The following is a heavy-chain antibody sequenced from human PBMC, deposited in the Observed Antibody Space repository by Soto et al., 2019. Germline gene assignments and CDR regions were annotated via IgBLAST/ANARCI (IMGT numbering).Heavy chain of an antibody. D-gene: IGHD1-26*01. J-gene: IGHJ4*02. CDR2: LYWDDDK. CDR3: AHSTTSGTRYYFDY. CDR1: GFSLSTTRVG. Sequence: QITLKESGPTLVKPTQTLTLTCTFSGFSLSTTRVGVGWIRQPPGEALEWLAVLYWDDDKLYSPSLKRGLTITTDTSKSQVVLTLTNMDPVDAATYYGAHSTTSGTRYYFDYWGQGTLVTVSS. V-gene: IGHV2-5*02.